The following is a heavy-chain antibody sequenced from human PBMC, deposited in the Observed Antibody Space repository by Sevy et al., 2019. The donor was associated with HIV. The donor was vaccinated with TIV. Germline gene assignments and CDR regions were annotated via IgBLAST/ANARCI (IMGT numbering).Heavy chain of an antibody. CDR2: VHAGNGHT. CDR1: GYTFSNNA. V-gene: IGHV1-3*01. D-gene: IGHD3-3*01. CDR3: ARGKGGIFGVVTGQFDY. J-gene: IGHJ4*02. Sequence: ASVKVSCKASGYTFSNNAIHWVRQAPGQRLEWMGSVHAGNGHTKFSEKFQDRVTISRDTSATTVYMDLTSLTSEDTAIYYCARGKGGIFGVVTGQFDYWGQGTLVTVSS.